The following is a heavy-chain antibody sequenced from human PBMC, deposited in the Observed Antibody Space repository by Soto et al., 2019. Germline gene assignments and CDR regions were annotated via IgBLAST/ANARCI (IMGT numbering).Heavy chain of an antibody. D-gene: IGHD3-22*01. J-gene: IGHJ3*01. V-gene: IGHV1-18*04. CDR3: ARDVPQDYYDSSEYCAFDL. Sequence: ASVKVSCKASGYTFTSYGISWVRQAPGQGLEWMGWISAYNGNTNYAQKLQGRVTMTTDTSTSTAYMELRSLRSDDTAVYYCARDVPQDYYDSSEYCAFDLRGQGPMVTASS. CDR2: ISAYNGNT. CDR1: GYTFTSYG.